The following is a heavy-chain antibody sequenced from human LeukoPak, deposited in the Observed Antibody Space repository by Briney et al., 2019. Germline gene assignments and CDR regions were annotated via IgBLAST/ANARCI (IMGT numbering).Heavy chain of an antibody. D-gene: IGHD6-19*01. V-gene: IGHV3-23*01. CDR1: GFTFSSYA. Sequence: HSGGSLRLSCAASGFTFSSYAMAWVRQAPGKGLEWVSTISASGNSAYYADSVRGRFTISRDNSKNTLYVQMNSLRADDTAVYYCARDRSSGWYVYDYWGQGTLVTVPS. CDR2: ISASGNSA. CDR3: ARDRSSGWYVYDY. J-gene: IGHJ4*02.